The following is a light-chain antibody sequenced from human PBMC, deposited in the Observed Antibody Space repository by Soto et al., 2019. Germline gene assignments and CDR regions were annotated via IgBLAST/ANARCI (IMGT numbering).Light chain of an antibody. CDR1: QAIRDD. CDR2: GVS. J-gene: IGKJ2*01. CDR3: LQDDSYPFT. V-gene: IGKV1-6*02. Sequence: AIQMTQSPSSLSASVGDRVTITCRASQAIRDDLGWYQQKPGKAPKLLIYGVSSLERGVPSRFRGSGSGTDFTLTISNLQPEDIATYYCLQDDSYPFTFGQGTKVEIK.